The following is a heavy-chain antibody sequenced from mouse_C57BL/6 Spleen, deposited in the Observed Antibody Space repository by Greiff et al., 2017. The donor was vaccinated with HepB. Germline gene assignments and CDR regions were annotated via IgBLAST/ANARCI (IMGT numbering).Heavy chain of an antibody. Sequence: VQLQQSGPELVKPGASVKISCKASGYSFTGYYMNWVKQSPEKSLEWIGEINPSTGGTTYNQKFKAKATLTVDKSSSTAYMQLKSLTSEDSAVYYCARREIYYGNSYWYFDVWGTGTTVTVSS. V-gene: IGHV1-42*01. CDR3: ARREIYYGNSYWYFDV. CDR2: INPSTGGT. CDR1: GYSFTGYY. D-gene: IGHD2-1*01. J-gene: IGHJ1*03.